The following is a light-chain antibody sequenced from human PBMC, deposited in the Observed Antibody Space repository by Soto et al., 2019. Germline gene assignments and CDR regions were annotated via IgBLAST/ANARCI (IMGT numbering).Light chain of an antibody. CDR3: QQRISWPIT. CDR2: DAS. J-gene: IGKJ5*01. CDR1: QGLYNY. V-gene: IGKV3-11*01. Sequence: EIVLTQSPATLSLSPGERATLSCRASQGLYNYLAWYQQKPGQTPRLLIYDASTRATGIPARFSGDWSGTDFTLIIATLEPEDFAVYYGQQRISWPITFGQGTRLEIK.